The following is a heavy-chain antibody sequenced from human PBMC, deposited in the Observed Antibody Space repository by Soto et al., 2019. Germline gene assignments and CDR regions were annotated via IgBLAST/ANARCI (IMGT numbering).Heavy chain of an antibody. CDR1: GFTFGDYA. V-gene: IGHV3-49*04. CDR2: IRSKAYGGTT. CDR3: TREAYYYDSSGQHNYYGMDV. D-gene: IGHD3-22*01. Sequence: GGSLSLSCTASGFTFGDYAMSWVRQAPGKGLEWVGFIRSKAYGGTTEYAASVKGRFTISRDDSKSIAYLQMNSLKTEDTAVYYCTREAYYYDSSGQHNYYGMDVWGQGTTVTVSS. J-gene: IGHJ6*02.